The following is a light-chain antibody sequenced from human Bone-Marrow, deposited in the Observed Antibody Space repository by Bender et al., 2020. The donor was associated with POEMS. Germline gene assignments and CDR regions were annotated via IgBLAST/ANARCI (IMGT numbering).Light chain of an antibody. V-gene: IGLV3-25*03. CDR2: KDN. Sequence: SYVLTQPPSVSVAPGQTARITCGGTRIVIESLHWYQQKSGQAPLLVMYKDNERPSGIPERFFGSSSGTTVTLTISGVQAEDEADYYCQSSDSSFTYRVFGGGNKLTVL. CDR3: QSSDSSFTYRV. J-gene: IGLJ3*02. CDR1: RIVIES.